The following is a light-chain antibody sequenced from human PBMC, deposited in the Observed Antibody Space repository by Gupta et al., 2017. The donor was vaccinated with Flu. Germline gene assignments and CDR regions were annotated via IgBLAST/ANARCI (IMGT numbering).Light chain of an antibody. J-gene: IGLJ2*01. CDR1: KLKDQY. CDR3: QAWDNGAAI. CDR2: QDT. V-gene: IGLV3-1*01. Sequence: PGQTASITCSGEKLKDQYASWYQQKPGQSQRRVSDQDTKRTSGIPERFSGSNAGKTVTLTISGTQAVDEADYYCQAWDNGAAIFGGGTQLTGL.